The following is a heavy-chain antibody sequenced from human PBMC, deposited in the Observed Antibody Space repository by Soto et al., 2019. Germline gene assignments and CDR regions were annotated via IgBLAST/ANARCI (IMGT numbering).Heavy chain of an antibody. Sequence: PSETLSLTCTVSGGSISSYYWSWIRQPPGKGLEWIGYIYYSGSTNYNPSLKSRVTISVDTSKNQFSLKLSSVTAADTAVYYCHEDGYNSHFDYWGQGTLVTVSS. J-gene: IGHJ4*02. D-gene: IGHD5-12*01. CDR3: HEDGYNSHFDY. CDR1: GGSISSYY. V-gene: IGHV4-59*12. CDR2: IYYSGST.